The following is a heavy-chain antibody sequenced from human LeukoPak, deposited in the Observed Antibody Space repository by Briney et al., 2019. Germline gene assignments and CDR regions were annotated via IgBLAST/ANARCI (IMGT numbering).Heavy chain of an antibody. CDR2: IYHSGST. Sequence: PSETLSLTCAVSGGSISSGGYSWSWIRQPPGKGLEWIGYIYHSGSTYYNPSLKSRVTISVDRSKNQFSLKLSSVTAADTAVYYCARVVSQYYDILTGDYSAYNWFDPWGQGTLVTVSS. V-gene: IGHV4-30-2*01. J-gene: IGHJ5*02. CDR1: GGSISSGGYS. CDR3: ARVVSQYYDILTGDYSAYNWFDP. D-gene: IGHD3-9*01.